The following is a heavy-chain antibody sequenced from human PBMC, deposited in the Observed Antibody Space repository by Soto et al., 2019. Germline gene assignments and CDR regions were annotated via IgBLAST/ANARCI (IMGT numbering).Heavy chain of an antibody. V-gene: IGHV4-31*03. CDR1: GGSISSGGYY. J-gene: IGHJ5*02. CDR3: ARDRYSGGNSGNWFDP. CDR2: IYYSGST. D-gene: IGHD2-21*02. Sequence: PSETLSLTCTVSGGSISSGGYYWSWIRQHPGKGLEWIGYIYYSGSTYYNPSLKSRVTISVDTSKNQFSLKLSSVTAADTAVYYCARDRYSGGNSGNWFDPWGQGTLVTVSS.